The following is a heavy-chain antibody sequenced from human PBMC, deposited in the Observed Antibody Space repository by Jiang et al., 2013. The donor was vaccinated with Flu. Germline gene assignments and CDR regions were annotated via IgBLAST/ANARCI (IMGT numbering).Heavy chain of an antibody. Sequence: HWVRQAPGQRLEWMGWINAGNGNTKYSQKFQGRVTITRDTSASTAYMELSSLRSEDAAVYYCARRLTYCSGGSCFLDYWGQGTLVTVSS. CDR2: INAGNGNT. V-gene: IGHV1-3*01. D-gene: IGHD2-15*01. CDR3: ARRLTYCSGGSCFLDY. J-gene: IGHJ4*02.